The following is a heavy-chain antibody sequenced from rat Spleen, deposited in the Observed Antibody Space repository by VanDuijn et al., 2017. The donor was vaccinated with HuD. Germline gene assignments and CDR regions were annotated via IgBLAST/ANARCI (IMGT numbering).Heavy chain of an antibody. CDR1: GFSLTDNS. CDR2: IWDDETT. CDR3: SCDGYY. V-gene: IGHV2-1*01. D-gene: IGHD1-12*03. J-gene: IGHJ2*01. Sequence: QVQLKVSGPGLVPPSQTLSSPCTVSGFSLTDNSVHWVRQPPGKGLEWMGGIWDDETTDYNPALKSRLSISRDTSKSQVFLRMDSLQTDDTAIYFCSCDGYYWGQGVMVTVSS.